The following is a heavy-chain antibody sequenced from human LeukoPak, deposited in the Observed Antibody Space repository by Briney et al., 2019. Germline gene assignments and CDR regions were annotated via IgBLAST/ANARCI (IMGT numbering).Heavy chain of an antibody. V-gene: IGHV5-51*01. CDR2: IYPGDSDT. CDR1: GYSFTSYW. CDR3: ARLIGSWYGDYYYGMDV. J-gene: IGHJ6*02. Sequence: GESLQISCKGSGYSFTSYWIGWVRQMPGKGLEWMGIIYPGDSDTRYSPSFQGQVTISADKSISTAYLQWSSLKASDTAMYYCARLIGSWYGDYYYGMDVWGQGTTVTVSS. D-gene: IGHD6-13*01.